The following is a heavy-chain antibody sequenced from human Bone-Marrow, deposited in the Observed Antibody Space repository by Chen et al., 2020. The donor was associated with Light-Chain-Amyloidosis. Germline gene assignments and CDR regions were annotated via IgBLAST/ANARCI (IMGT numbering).Heavy chain of an antibody. D-gene: IGHD5-12*01. V-gene: IGHV4-59*01. CDR3: ARGEGYIAY. CDR1: GGSISSYY. CDR2: IFYPGNS. J-gene: IGHJ4*02. Sequence: QVQLQESGPGLVKPSETLSLTCTVSGGSISSYYWNWIRQPPGKGLEWIGYIFYPGNSNHNPSLKSRVTISMDTSKNQFSLKLSSVTAADTAVYYCARGEGYIAYWGQGTLVTVSS.